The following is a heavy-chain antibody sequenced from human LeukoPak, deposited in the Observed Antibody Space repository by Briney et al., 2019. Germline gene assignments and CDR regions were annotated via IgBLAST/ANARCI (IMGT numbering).Heavy chain of an antibody. D-gene: IGHD1-26*01. CDR2: MNPNSGNT. Sequence: ASVKVSCKASGYTFTSYDINWVRQATGQGLEWMGWMNPNSGNTGYAQKFQGRVTMTRNTSISTAYMELSSLRSEDTAVYYCARGLRYQSYYYYYYYMDVWGKGTTVTISS. J-gene: IGHJ6*03. CDR1: GYTFTSYD. CDR3: ARGLRYQSYYYYYYYMDV. V-gene: IGHV1-8*01.